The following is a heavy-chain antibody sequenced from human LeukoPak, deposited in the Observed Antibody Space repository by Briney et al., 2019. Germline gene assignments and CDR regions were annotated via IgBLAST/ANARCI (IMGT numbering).Heavy chain of an antibody. J-gene: IGHJ6*03. V-gene: IGHV1-18*01. D-gene: IGHD3-22*01. CDR2: ISAYNGNT. Sequence: ASVKVSCKASGYTFTSYGISWVRQAPGQGLEWMGWISAYNGNTNYAQKLQGRVTMTTDTSTSTAYMELRSLRSDDTAVYYCARSYDSSSYYYYYYYMDVWGKGTTVTVSS. CDR1: GYTFTSYG. CDR3: ARSYDSSSYYYYYYYMDV.